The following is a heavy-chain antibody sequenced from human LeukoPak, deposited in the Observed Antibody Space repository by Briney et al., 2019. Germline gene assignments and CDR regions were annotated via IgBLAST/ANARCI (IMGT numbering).Heavy chain of an antibody. CDR1: GYSFTSYW. D-gene: IGHD2-2*01. V-gene: IGHV5-51*01. CDR3: ARSIVVVPAAMTNWFDP. Sequence: GESLKISCKGSGYSFTSYWIGWVRQMPGKGLEWVGIIYPGDSDTRYSPSFQGQVTISADKSISTAYLQWSSLKASDTAMYYCARSIVVVPAAMTNWFDPWGQGTLVTVSS. J-gene: IGHJ5*02. CDR2: IYPGDSDT.